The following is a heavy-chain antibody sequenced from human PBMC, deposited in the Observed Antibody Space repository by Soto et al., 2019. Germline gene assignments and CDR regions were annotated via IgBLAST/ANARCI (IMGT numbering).Heavy chain of an antibody. Sequence: QITLKESGPTLVKPTQTLTLTCTFSGFSLSTSGVGVGWIRQPPGKALEWLALIYWDDDKRYNPSLKSRLTITKDTSKNQVVLTMTNMDPVDTATYYCAHRPPGIAVAGTFDYWGQGTLVTVSS. D-gene: IGHD6-19*01. CDR2: IYWDDDK. V-gene: IGHV2-5*02. CDR3: AHRPPGIAVAGTFDY. J-gene: IGHJ4*02. CDR1: GFSLSTSGVG.